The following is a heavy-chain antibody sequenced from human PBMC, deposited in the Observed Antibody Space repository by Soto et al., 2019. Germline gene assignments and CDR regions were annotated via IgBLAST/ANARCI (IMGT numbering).Heavy chain of an antibody. CDR1: GFTFSSYA. Sequence: GGSLRLSCAASGFTFSSYAMHWVRQAPGKGLEWVAVISYDGSNKYYADSVKGRFTISRDNSKNTLYLQMNSLRAEDTAVYYCARDRRRITIFGAPVYGMDVWGQGTTVTVSS. D-gene: IGHD3-3*01. CDR2: ISYDGSNK. J-gene: IGHJ6*02. V-gene: IGHV3-30-3*01. CDR3: ARDRRRITIFGAPVYGMDV.